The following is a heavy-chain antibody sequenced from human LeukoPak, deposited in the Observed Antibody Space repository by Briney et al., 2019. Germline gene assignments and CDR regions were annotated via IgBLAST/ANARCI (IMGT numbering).Heavy chain of an antibody. CDR1: GFTFSSYA. D-gene: IGHD3-16*02. V-gene: IGHV3-23*01. Sequence: GGSLRLSCAASGFTFSSYAMSWVRQAPGKGLEWVSAISGSGGSTYYADSVKGRFTISRDNSKSTLYLQMNSLRAEDTAVYYCAKGDDYVWGSYRYFDYWGQGTLVTVSS. CDR2: ISGSGGST. J-gene: IGHJ4*02. CDR3: AKGDDYVWGSYRYFDY.